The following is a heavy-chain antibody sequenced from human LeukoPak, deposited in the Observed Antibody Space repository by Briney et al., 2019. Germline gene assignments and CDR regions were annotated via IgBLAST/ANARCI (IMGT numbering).Heavy chain of an antibody. CDR2: IWYDGSDK. CDR3: ARESRDAFDI. J-gene: IGHJ3*02. V-gene: IGHV3-33*01. Sequence: GRSLRLSCAASGITFSSYGMHWVRRASGKGLEWVAVIWYDGSDKYYVDSVKGRFTISRDNSKNTLYLQMNSLRAGDTAFYYCARESRDAFDIWGQGTMVTVSS. CDR1: GITFSSYG.